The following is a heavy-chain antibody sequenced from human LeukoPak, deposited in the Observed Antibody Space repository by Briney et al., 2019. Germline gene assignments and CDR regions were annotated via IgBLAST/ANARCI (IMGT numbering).Heavy chain of an antibody. CDR2: IYYSGST. J-gene: IGHJ4*02. V-gene: IGHV4-31*03. D-gene: IGHD3-22*01. CDR3: ARLYDSSGYYETAYIDY. Sequence: SETLSLTCTVSGGSISSGGYYWSWIRQHPGKGLEWIGYIYYSGSTYYNPSLKSRVTISVDTSKNQFSLKLSSVTAADTAVYYCARLYDSSGYYETAYIDYWGQGTLVTVSS. CDR1: GGSISSGGYY.